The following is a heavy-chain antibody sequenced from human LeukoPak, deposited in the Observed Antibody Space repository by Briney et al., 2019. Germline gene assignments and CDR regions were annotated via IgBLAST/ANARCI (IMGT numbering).Heavy chain of an antibody. V-gene: IGHV1-69*06. J-gene: IGHJ5*02. CDR1: GGTFSSYA. CDR2: IIPIFGTA. CDR3: ARGNFRYNWKGRFDP. D-gene: IGHD1-20*01. Sequence: GASVKVSCKASGGTFSSYAISWVRQAPGQGLEWMGGIIPIFGTANYAQKFQGRVTITADKSTSTAYMELSSLRSEDTAVYYCARGNFRYNWKGRFDPWGQGTLVTVSS.